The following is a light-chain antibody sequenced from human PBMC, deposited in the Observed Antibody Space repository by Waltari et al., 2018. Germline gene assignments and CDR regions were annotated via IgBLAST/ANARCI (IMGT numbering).Light chain of an antibody. J-gene: IGKJ2*01. Sequence: EIVLTQSPATLSLSPGEGATLSCRVSQSVGRSLAWIQQKHGQAPRRVIYDASFRATGIPARFSGSGSGTDFTLTISSLEAEDFAIYYCQQRSVWPPTFGRGTKLEIK. V-gene: IGKV3-11*01. CDR2: DAS. CDR3: QQRSVWPPT. CDR1: QSVGRS.